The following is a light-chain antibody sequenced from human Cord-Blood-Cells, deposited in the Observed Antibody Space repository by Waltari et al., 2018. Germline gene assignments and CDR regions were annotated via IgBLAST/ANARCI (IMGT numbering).Light chain of an antibody. CDR1: SRTVGRYNL. J-gene: IGLJ2*01. Sequence: HSALTQPASVSGSPGQALPISCTGPSRTVGRYNLVSWNQQHPGKAPKLIIYELSKRPSGVSNRFSGSKSGNTASLTISGLQAEDEADYYCCSYAGSSTLVFGGGTKLTVL. CDR2: ELS. CDR3: CSYAGSSTLV. V-gene: IGLV2-23*02.